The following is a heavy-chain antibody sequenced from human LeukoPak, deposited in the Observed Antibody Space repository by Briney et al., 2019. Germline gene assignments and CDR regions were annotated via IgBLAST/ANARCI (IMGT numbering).Heavy chain of an antibody. J-gene: IGHJ4*02. CDR3: ARGDSSSDLDY. V-gene: IGHV3-74*01. Sequence: GGSLRLSCAASGFTFSSYWMHWVRQAPGKGLVWVSRINTDGSSTSYADSVKGRFTISRDNAKNTLYLQMNSLRAEDTAVYYCARGDSSSDLDYWGQGTLVTVSS. D-gene: IGHD6-6*01. CDR2: INTDGSST. CDR1: GFTFSSYW.